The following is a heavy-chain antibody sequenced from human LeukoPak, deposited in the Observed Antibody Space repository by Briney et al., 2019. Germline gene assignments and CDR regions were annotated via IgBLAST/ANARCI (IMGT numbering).Heavy chain of an antibody. Sequence: GGSLRLSCTTSGFNFRAYWMAWVRQAPGKGLEWVSVISGTGDNTYYADSMKGRFTISRDNSKNTLYLQVNSLRADDTAVYYCAKDRSDFWSGYYAFDYWGQGTLVTVSS. CDR3: AKDRSDFWSGYYAFDY. CDR2: ISGTGDNT. V-gene: IGHV3-23*01. CDR1: GFNFRAYW. J-gene: IGHJ4*02. D-gene: IGHD3-3*01.